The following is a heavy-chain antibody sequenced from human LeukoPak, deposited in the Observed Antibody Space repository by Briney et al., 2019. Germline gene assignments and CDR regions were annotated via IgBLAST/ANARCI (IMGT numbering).Heavy chain of an antibody. CDR3: AKDRSGGSSYYYGMDV. V-gene: IGHV3-9*01. J-gene: IGHJ6*02. CDR1: GFTFYDYA. CDR2: ISWNSGRI. Sequence: GGSLRLSCAASGFTFYDYAMHWVRQAPGKGLEWVSGISWNSGRIGYADSVEGRFTISRDNAKNSLYLQMNSLRAEDTALYYCAKDRSGGSSYYYGMDVWSQGTTVTVSS. D-gene: IGHD2-15*01.